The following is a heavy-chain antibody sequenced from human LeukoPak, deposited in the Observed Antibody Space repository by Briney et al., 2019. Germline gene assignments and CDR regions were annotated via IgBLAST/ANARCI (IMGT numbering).Heavy chain of an antibody. CDR2: IYYSGST. CDR1: GRSISSSRYY. Sequence: SETLSPTCTVSGRSISSSRYYWGWLRQPPGKGLEWIGSIYYSGSTYYNPSLKSRVTISVYTSKNQFSLKPSSVTAADTAVYYCASPAAAAPYWGQARLVTVSS. V-gene: IGHV4-39*01. D-gene: IGHD6-13*01. CDR3: ASPAAAAPY. J-gene: IGHJ4*02.